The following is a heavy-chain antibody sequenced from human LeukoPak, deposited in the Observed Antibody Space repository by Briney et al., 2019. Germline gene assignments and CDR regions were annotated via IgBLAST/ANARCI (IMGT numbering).Heavy chain of an antibody. CDR3: ARKGKYSSSWYAAYFQH. J-gene: IGHJ1*01. D-gene: IGHD6-13*01. V-gene: IGHV4-34*01. Sequence: SETLSLTCAVYGGSFSGYYWSWIRQPPGKGLEWIGEINHSGSTNYNPSLKSRVTISVDTSKNQFSLKLSSATAADTAVYYCARKGKYSSSWYAAYFQHWGQGTLVTVSS. CDR2: INHSGST. CDR1: GGSFSGYY.